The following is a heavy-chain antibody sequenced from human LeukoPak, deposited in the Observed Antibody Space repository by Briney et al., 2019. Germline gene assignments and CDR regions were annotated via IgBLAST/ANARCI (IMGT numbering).Heavy chain of an antibody. V-gene: IGHV3-30*03. CDR1: GFTFSSYG. CDR2: ISYDGSNK. CDR3: ARVQASGWLFDY. Sequence: QPGRSLRLSCAASGFTFSSYGMHWVRQAPGKGLEWVAVISYDGSNKYYADSVKGRFTISRDNSKNTLYLQMNSLRAEDTAVYYCARVQASGWLFDYWGQGTLVTVSS. D-gene: IGHD6-19*01. J-gene: IGHJ4*02.